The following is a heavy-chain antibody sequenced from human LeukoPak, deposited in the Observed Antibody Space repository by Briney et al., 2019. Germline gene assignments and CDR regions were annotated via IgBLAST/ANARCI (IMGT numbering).Heavy chain of an antibody. D-gene: IGHD6-19*01. V-gene: IGHV3-23*01. J-gene: IGHJ3*02. Sequence: ETLSLTCTVSGGSISSSSYYWGWIRQPPGKGLEWVSAISGSGGSTYYADSVKGRFTISRDNSKNTLYLQMNSLRAEDTAVYYCAKAQMKGWLGLRGAFDIWGQGTMVTVSS. CDR1: GGSISSSSYY. CDR3: AKAQMKGWLGLRGAFDI. CDR2: ISGSGGST.